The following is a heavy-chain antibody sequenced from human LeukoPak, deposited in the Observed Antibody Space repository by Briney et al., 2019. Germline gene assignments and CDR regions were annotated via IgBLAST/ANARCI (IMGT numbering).Heavy chain of an antibody. CDR1: GGSISSGGYY. CDR3: ARDNKKTYYDFWSGLNWFDP. J-gene: IGHJ5*02. D-gene: IGHD3-3*01. CDR2: IYYSGST. V-gene: IGHV4-31*03. Sequence: SETLSLTCTVSGGSISSGGYYWSWIRQHPGKGLEWIGYIYYSGSTYYNPSLKSRVTISVDTSKNQFSLKLSSVTAADTAVYYCARDNKKTYYDFWSGLNWFDPWGREPWSPSPQ.